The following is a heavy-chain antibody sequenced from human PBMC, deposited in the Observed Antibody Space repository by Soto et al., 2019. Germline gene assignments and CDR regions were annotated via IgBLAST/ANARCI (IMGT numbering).Heavy chain of an antibody. D-gene: IGHD2-2*01. CDR2: IIPIFGTA. Sequence: QVQLVQSGAEVKKPGSSVKVSCKASGGTFSSYAISWVRQAPGQGLEWMGGIIPIFGTANYAQKVQGRVTITADETTNTAYMELSRLRSGDTAVYYCVSGRRDIVGVPAAPPQYYFGYWGQGTLVTVSS. CDR3: VSGRRDIVGVPAAPPQYYFGY. CDR1: GGTFSSYA. V-gene: IGHV1-69*01. J-gene: IGHJ4*02.